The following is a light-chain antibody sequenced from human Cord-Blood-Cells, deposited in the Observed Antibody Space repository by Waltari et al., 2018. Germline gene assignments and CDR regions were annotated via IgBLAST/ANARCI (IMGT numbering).Light chain of an antibody. CDR2: EGS. Sequence: QSALTQPASASGSPGQSITIPCTGPSSDVGGYNLFSWYQQHPGKAPKLMLYEGSKRPSGVSNRFSGSKSGNTASLTISGLQAEDEADYYCCSYAGSSTWVFGGGTKLTVL. V-gene: IGLV2-23*01. CDR3: CSYAGSSTWV. J-gene: IGLJ3*02. CDR1: SSDVGGYNL.